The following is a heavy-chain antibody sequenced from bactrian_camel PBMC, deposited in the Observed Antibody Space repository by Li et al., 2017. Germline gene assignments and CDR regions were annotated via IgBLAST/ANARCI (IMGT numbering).Heavy chain of an antibody. V-gene: IGHV3S54*01. CDR3: AADFVNKQLARSYDY. CDR1: GLAFSTSC. J-gene: IGHJ4*01. D-gene: IGHD7*01. CDR2: ISTDGGST. Sequence: HVQLVESGGGLVQPGGSLRLSCAASGLAFSTSCMGWFRQAPGKEREAVASISTDGGSTDYAGSVGGRFTISRDNAKNTLYLQMNSLKPEDTAMYYCAADFVNKQLARSYDYWGQRTQVTVS.